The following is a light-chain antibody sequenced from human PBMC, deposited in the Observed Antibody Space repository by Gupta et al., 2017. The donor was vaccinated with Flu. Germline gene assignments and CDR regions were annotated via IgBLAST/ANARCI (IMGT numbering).Light chain of an antibody. CDR1: QDIRNE. CDR3: LQEYSLSLT. Sequence: AVQMTQSPSSLPASVGDRVTITCRASQDIRNELGWYQQKPGKAPKLLMYVASNLQRGIPSRFSGSGYGTDFTLTISSLQPEDFATYYCLQEYSLSLTFGGGTKVEIK. J-gene: IGKJ4*01. V-gene: IGKV1-6*01. CDR2: VAS.